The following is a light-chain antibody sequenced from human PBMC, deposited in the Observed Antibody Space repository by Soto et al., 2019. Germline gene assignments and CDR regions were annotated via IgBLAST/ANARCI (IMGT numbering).Light chain of an antibody. Sequence: QSALTQPASVSGSPGQSITISCIGTSSDVGGYDYVSWYQQHPGKAPKLIIFEVNNRPSGVSNRFSGSKSGNTASLTISGLQAEDESDYYCSSYTSSSTLVFGGGTKLTVL. J-gene: IGLJ3*02. CDR1: SSDVGGYDY. CDR3: SSYTSSSTLV. CDR2: EVN. V-gene: IGLV2-14*01.